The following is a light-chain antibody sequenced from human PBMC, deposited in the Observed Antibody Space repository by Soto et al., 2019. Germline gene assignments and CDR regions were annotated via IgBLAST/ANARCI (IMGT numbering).Light chain of an antibody. J-gene: IGLJ2*01. CDR2: EVS. CDR3: TSYTTSASLL. V-gene: IGLV2-14*01. CDR1: TSDVGAYNY. Sequence: QSALTQPASVSGSPGQSIAISCTGTTSDVGAYNYVSWYQRHPGKAPKLMTYEVSTRPSGVSNRFSGPKSGNTASLTISGLQAEDEADYYCTSYTTSASLLFGGGTKLTVL.